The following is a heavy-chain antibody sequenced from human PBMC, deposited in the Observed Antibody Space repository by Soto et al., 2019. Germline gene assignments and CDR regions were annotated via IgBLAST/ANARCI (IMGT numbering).Heavy chain of an antibody. CDR3: ARSRGGAFDI. J-gene: IGHJ3*02. CDR2: ISSSSSYI. CDR1: GFTFGSYS. D-gene: IGHD6-25*01. Sequence: PGGSLRLSCAASGFTFGSYSMNWVRQAPGKGLEWVSSISSSSSYIYYADSVKGRFTISRDNANNSLYLQMNSLRAEDTAVYYCARSRGGAFDIWGQGTMVTVSS. V-gene: IGHV3-21*01.